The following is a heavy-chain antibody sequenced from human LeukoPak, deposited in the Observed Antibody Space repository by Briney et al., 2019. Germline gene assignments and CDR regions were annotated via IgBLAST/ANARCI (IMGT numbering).Heavy chain of an antibody. Sequence: PSETLSLTCAVSGGSISSSNWWSWVRQPPGKGLEWIGEIYHSGSTNYNPSLKSRVTISVDTSKNQFSLKLSSVTAADTAVYYCAREGWYDAFDIWGQGTMVTVSS. CDR1: GGSISSSNW. D-gene: IGHD6-19*01. CDR2: IYHSGST. J-gene: IGHJ3*02. V-gene: IGHV4-4*02. CDR3: AREGWYDAFDI.